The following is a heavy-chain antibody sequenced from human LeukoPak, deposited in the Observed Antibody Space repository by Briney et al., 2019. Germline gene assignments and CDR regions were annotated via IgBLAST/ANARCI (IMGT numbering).Heavy chain of an antibody. Sequence: PGGSLRLSCAASGFTFSNAFMNWVRQAPGKGLEWVGRIKSKIDGGTTDYTAPVKGRFTISRDDSKSTLYLQMNSLKTDDTAVYFCTTETWGSIDYWGQGTLVTVSS. J-gene: IGHJ4*02. CDR1: GFTFSNAF. CDR2: IKSKIDGGTT. V-gene: IGHV3-15*07. CDR3: TTETWGSIDY. D-gene: IGHD3-16*01.